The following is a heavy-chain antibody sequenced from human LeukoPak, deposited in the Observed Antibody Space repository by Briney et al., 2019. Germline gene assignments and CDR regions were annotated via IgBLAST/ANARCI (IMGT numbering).Heavy chain of an antibody. D-gene: IGHD3-22*01. J-gene: IGHJ4*02. CDR3: ATSIHSSGYYYTPY. V-gene: IGHV3-30*03. CDR2: ISYDGSNK. Sequence: GGSLRLSCAASGFTFSSYGMHWVRQAPGKGLEWVAVISYDGSNKYYADSVKGRFTISRDNSKNTLYLQMNSLRAEDTAVYYCATSIHSSGYYYTPYWGQGTLVTVSS. CDR1: GFTFSSYG.